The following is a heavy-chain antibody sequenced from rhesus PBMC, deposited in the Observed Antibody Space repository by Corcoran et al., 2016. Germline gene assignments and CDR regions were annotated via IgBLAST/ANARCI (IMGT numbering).Heavy chain of an antibody. V-gene: IGHV4-99*01. J-gene: IGHJ2*01. CDR1: GYSISSGYY. CDR2: ISGSSAST. D-gene: IGHD1-1*01. Sequence: QVQLQESGPGLVKPSETLSLTCAVSGYSISSGYYWGWIRQPPGKGLEYIGYISGSSASTDYNPSLKSRVTMSKDTSKNQCSLKLSSVTAADTAVYYCASGTENWYFDLWGPGTPITISS. CDR3: ASGTENWYFDL.